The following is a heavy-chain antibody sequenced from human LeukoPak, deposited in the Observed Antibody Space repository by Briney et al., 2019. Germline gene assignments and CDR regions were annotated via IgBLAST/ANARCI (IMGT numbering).Heavy chain of an antibody. D-gene: IGHD3-16*01. CDR3: ARVSLLWGGFDY. J-gene: IGHJ4*02. Sequence: PGGSLRLSCAASGFTFSSYSMSWVRQAPGKGLEWVSYISSGSSTIYYADSVKGRFTIPRDNAKNSLYLQMNSLRDEDTAVYYCARVSLLWGGFDYWGQGTLVTVSS. V-gene: IGHV3-48*02. CDR2: ISSGSSTI. CDR1: GFTFSSYS.